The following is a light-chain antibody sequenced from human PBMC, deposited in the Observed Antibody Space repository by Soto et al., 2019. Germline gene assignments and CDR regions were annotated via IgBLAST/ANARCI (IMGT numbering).Light chain of an antibody. J-gene: IGKJ3*01. Sequence: EIVLTQSPGTLSLSPGERATLSCRASQSVSSSHLAWYQQKPGQAPRLLIYGASSRATGIPDRFSGSGSGTDFTLTISRLEPEDFAVYYCQQYGTSPFTFGPGTKVDIK. CDR3: QQYGTSPFT. CDR1: QSVSSSH. V-gene: IGKV3-20*01. CDR2: GAS.